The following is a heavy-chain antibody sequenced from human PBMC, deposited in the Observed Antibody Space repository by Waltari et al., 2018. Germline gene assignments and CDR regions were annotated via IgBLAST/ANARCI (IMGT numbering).Heavy chain of an antibody. CDR2: IYHSGST. CDR1: GGSISSSNW. V-gene: IGHV4-4*02. Sequence: QVQLQESGPGLVKPSGTLSLTCAVSGGSISSSNWWSWVRQPPGKGLEWIGEIYHSGSTHDNPSLKSRVTISVDKSKNQFSLKLSSVTAADTAVYYCARGDYDFWSGLKPTYYFDYWGQGTLVTVSS. CDR3: ARGDYDFWSGLKPTYYFDY. D-gene: IGHD3-3*01. J-gene: IGHJ4*02.